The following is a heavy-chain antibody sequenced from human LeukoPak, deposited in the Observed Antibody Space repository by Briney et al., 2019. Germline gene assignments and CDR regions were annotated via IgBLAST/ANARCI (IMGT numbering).Heavy chain of an antibody. CDR1: GFTFSSYG. V-gene: IGHV3-30*18. Sequence: GGSLRLSCAVSGFTFSSYGMHWVRQAPGKGLEWVAVISYDGSNKYYADSVKGRFTISRDNSKNTLYLQMNSLRAEDTAVYYCAKVKRWFGDGVDYWGQGTLVTVSS. CDR3: AKVKRWFGDGVDY. CDR2: ISYDGSNK. J-gene: IGHJ4*02. D-gene: IGHD3-10*01.